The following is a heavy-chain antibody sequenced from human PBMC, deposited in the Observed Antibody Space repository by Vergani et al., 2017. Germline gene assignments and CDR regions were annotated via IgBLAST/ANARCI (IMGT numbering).Heavy chain of an antibody. CDR2: INHSGST. V-gene: IGHV4-34*01. Sequence: QVQLQQWGAGLLKPSETLSLTCAVYGGSFSGYYWSWICKPQGKGLEWIGEINHSGSTNYNPSLKSRVTISVDTSKNQFSLKLSSVTAADTAVYYCARVSFEGCNLYYYYGIDVWDQGTTVTVSS. CDR3: ARVSFEGCNLYYYYGIDV. CDR1: GGSFSGYY. J-gene: IGHJ6*02.